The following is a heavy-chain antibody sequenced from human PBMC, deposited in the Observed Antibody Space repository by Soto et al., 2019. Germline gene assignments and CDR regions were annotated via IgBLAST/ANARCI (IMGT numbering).Heavy chain of an antibody. V-gene: IGHV1-69*13. CDR3: ARPETYYDFWSGYPTHYYYGMDV. Sequence: ALVKVSCKASGGTLSSYAISWVRQAPGQGLEWMGGIIPIFGTANYAQKFQGRVTITADESTSTAYMELSSLRSEDTAVYYCARPETYYDFWSGYPTHYYYGMDVWGQGTTVTVSS. CDR1: GGTLSSYA. J-gene: IGHJ6*02. D-gene: IGHD3-3*01. CDR2: IIPIFGTA.